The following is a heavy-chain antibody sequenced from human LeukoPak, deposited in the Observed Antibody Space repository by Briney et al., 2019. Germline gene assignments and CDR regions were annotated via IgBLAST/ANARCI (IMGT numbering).Heavy chain of an antibody. D-gene: IGHD2-2*01. V-gene: IGHV4-39*01. CDR3: ARQLGYCSSTSCYADKVDY. CDR1: GGSISSSSHY. Sequence: SETLSLTCTVSGGSISSSSHYWGWIRQPPGKGLEWIGSIYYSGSTYYNPSLKSRVTIPVDTSKNQFSLKLSSVTAADTAVYYCARQLGYCSSTSCYADKVDYWGQGTLVTVSS. CDR2: IYYSGST. J-gene: IGHJ4*02.